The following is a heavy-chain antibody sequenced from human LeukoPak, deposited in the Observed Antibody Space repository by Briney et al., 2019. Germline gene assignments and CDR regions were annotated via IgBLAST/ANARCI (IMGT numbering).Heavy chain of an antibody. Sequence: SQTLSLTCTVSGGSISSGSYYWSWIRQPAGKGLEWIGRIYTSGSTNYNPSLKSRVTISVGTSKNQFSLKLSSVTAADTAVYHCARSLGFGELWGQIPWFDPWGQRTLVTVSS. CDR1: GGSISSGSYY. CDR2: IYTSGST. J-gene: IGHJ5*02. V-gene: IGHV4-61*02. D-gene: IGHD3-10*01. CDR3: ARSLGFGELWGQIPWFDP.